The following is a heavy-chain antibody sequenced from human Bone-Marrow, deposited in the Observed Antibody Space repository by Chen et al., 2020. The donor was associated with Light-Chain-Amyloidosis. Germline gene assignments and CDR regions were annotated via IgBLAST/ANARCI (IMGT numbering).Heavy chain of an antibody. CDR2: ISGSVGSR. CDR1: GFAFSSYA. CDR3: AEDRSYDDILPGYPADTLDI. Sequence: EVQLVESGGGLLQRGGSLRLSCAASGFAFSSYAMSWVRQAPGKGLEWGSSISGSVGSRYYGNSEKGRLTIPTDNTKHALILQRNSLRAKDTTVYYCAEDRSYDDILPGYPADTLDIWGQGTMVTVSS. V-gene: IGHV3-23*04. D-gene: IGHD3-9*01. J-gene: IGHJ3*02.